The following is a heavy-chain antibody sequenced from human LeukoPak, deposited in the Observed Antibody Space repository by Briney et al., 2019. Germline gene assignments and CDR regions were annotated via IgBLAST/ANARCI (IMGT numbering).Heavy chain of an antibody. CDR1: GFTFSSYA. D-gene: IGHD1-26*01. CDR2: VSYDGTDK. V-gene: IGHV3-30*04. J-gene: IGHJ4*02. CDR3: ARVGHILGAKLDY. Sequence: GGSLRLSCAASGFTFSSYAIHWVRQAPGKRLEWVAGVSYDGTDKYYADSVKGRFSISRDNSKNTLFLQMNSLKPEDTAVFYCARVGHILGAKLDYWGQGTLVTVSS.